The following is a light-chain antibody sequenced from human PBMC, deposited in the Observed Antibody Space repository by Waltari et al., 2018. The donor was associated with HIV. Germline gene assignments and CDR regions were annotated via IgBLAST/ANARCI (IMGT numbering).Light chain of an antibody. V-gene: IGLV2-18*02. CDR3: SSYTTSSTWV. CDR2: EVT. J-gene: IGLJ3*02. Sequence: SALTQPPSVSGSLGQSVTLPCTGTSSAIGAYNRVSWYQQSPGTAPKLRIYEVTHRPSGVPVRFSGSKSGNTASLTISGLQADDEADYYCSSYTTSSTWVFGGGTKLTVL. CDR1: SSAIGAYNR.